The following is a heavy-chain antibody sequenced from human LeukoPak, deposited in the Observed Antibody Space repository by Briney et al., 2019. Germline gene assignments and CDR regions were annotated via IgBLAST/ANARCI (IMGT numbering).Heavy chain of an antibody. CDR1: GFTFSSYG. D-gene: IGHD1-26*01. Sequence: GGSLRLSCAVSGFTFSSYGMNWVRQAPGKGLEWVSYISGSSDTIHYTESVKGRFTISRDNAKNSVYLQMNSLRAEDTALYYCARDWSSGRHDEYFPHWGQGTLVTVSS. V-gene: IGHV3-48*01. CDR2: ISGSSDTI. J-gene: IGHJ1*01. CDR3: ARDWSSGRHDEYFPH.